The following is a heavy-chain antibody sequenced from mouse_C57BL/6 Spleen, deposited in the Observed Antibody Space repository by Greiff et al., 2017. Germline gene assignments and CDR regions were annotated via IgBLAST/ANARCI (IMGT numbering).Heavy chain of an antibody. CDR2: IYPGDGDT. J-gene: IGHJ4*01. D-gene: IGHD2-5*01. Sequence: QVQLQQSGAELVKPGASVKISCKASGYAFSSYWMNWVKQRPGKGLEWIGQIYPGDGDTNYNGKLKGEATLNADKSASTAYMQLSSLTSEDSAVYFCARDGSNYDYAMDYWGQGTSVTVSS. CDR1: GYAFSSYW. V-gene: IGHV1-80*01. CDR3: ARDGSNYDYAMDY.